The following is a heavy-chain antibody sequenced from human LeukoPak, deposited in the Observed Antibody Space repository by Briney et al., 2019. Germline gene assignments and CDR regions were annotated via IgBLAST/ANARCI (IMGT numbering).Heavy chain of an antibody. D-gene: IGHD3-10*01. CDR3: ARTYSGSYDY. CDR2: IYYSGST. J-gene: IGHJ4*02. CDR1: GGSISSYY. V-gene: IGHV4-59*01. Sequence: PSETLSLTCTVSGGSISSYYWSWIRQPPGKGLEWIGYIYYSGSTNYNPSFKSRVTISVDTSKNQFSLKLSSVTAADTAVYYCARTYSGSYDYWGQGTLVTVSS.